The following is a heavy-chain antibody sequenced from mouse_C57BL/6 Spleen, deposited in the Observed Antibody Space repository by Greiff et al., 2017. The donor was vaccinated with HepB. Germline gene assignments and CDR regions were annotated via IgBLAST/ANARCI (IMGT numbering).Heavy chain of an antibody. CDR3: ARRRRHDY. D-gene: IGHD2-12*01. V-gene: IGHV1-50*01. J-gene: IGHJ2*01. CDR1: GYTFTSYW. Sequence: VQLQQPGAELVKPGASVKLSCKASGYTFTSYWMQWVEQRPGQGLEWIGEIDPSDSSTNYNQKFKGKATLAVDTSSSTAYMQLSSLTSEDSAVYYCARRRRHDYWGQGTPLTVSS. CDR2: IDPSDSST.